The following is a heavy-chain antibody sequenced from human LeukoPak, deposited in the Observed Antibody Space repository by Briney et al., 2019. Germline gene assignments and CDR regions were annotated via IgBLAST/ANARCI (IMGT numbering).Heavy chain of an antibody. CDR2: ISGSGGST. V-gene: IGHV3-23*01. Sequence: GGSLRLSCAASGFTFSSYAMSWVRQAPGKGLEWVSAISGSGGSTYYADSVKGRFTISRDNSKNTLYLQMNSLRAEDTAVYYCVTSPRGYCSSTSCLFDYWGQGTLVTVSS. CDR1: GFTFSSYA. D-gene: IGHD2-2*01. J-gene: IGHJ4*02. CDR3: VTSPRGYCSSTSCLFDY.